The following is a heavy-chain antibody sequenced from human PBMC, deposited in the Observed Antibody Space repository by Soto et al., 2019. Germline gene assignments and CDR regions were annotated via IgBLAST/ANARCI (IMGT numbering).Heavy chain of an antibody. Sequence: LSLTCTVSGGSVSSGSYYWSWIRQPPGKGLEWIGYRYYSGSTNYNPSLKSRVTISVDTSKNQFSLKLSSVTAADTAVYYCASIRVVVPAAIGYFDYWGQGTRVTVSS. J-gene: IGHJ4*02. CDR2: RYYSGST. CDR1: GGSVSSGSYY. CDR3: ASIRVVVPAAIGYFDY. V-gene: IGHV4-61*01. D-gene: IGHD2-2*01.